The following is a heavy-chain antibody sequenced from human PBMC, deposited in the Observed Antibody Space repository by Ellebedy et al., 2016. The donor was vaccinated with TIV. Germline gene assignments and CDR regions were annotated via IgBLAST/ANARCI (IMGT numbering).Heavy chain of an antibody. CDR1: GFTFSSYE. J-gene: IGHJ4*02. Sequence: GGSLRLSCAASGFTFSSYEMNWVRQAPGKGLEWVSYISSSGSTIYYADSVKGRFTISRDNAKNSLYLQMNSLRAEDTAVDYCARDGGPYYDILTGYTPFDYWGQGTLVTVSS. V-gene: IGHV3-48*03. CDR3: ARDGGPYYDILTGYTPFDY. D-gene: IGHD3-9*01. CDR2: ISSSGSTI.